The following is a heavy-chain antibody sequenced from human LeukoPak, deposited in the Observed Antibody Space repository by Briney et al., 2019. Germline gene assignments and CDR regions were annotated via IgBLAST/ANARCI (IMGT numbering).Heavy chain of an antibody. CDR2: INHSGST. J-gene: IGHJ5*02. D-gene: IGHD3-10*01. V-gene: IGHV4-34*01. Sequence: SETLSLTCAVYGGSFSGYYWSWIRQPPGKGLEWIGEINHSGSTNYNPSLRSRVTISVDTSKNQISLKLSSVTAADTAVYYCARGLDGTYYYGSGRGLNWFDPWGQGTLVTVSS. CDR3: ARGLDGTYYYGSGRGLNWFDP. CDR1: GGSFSGYY.